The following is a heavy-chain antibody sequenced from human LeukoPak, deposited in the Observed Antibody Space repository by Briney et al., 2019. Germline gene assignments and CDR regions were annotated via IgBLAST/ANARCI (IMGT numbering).Heavy chain of an antibody. D-gene: IGHD1-14*01. CDR3: ARRNSATDY. CDR2: IKPDGSEK. V-gene: IGHV3-7*01. J-gene: IGHJ4*02. CDR1: GFTFSRYW. Sequence: PGGSLRLSCAASGFTFSRYWMSWVRQAPGKGLECVANIKPDGSEKYYVDSVKGRFTISRDNAKNSLYLQMNSLGAEDTAVYYCARRNSATDYWGQGTLVTVSS.